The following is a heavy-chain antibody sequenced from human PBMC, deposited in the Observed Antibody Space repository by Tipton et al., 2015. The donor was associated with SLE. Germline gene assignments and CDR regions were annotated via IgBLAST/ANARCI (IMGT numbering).Heavy chain of an antibody. D-gene: IGHD3-10*01. CDR2: INNDGSIT. CDR1: RFTFSNYW. V-gene: IGHV3-74*01. Sequence: SLRLSCAASRFTFSNYWMHWVRQAPGKGLVWVSHINNDGSITSYADSVWGRFTISRDNAKNTLYLQMTSLRPEDTAVYYCARGDSVSGVLDRYFDLWGRGTLVTVSS. J-gene: IGHJ2*01. CDR3: ARGDSVSGVLDRYFDL.